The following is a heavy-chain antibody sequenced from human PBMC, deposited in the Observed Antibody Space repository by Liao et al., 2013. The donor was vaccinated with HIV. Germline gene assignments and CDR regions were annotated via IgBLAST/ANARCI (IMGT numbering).Heavy chain of an antibody. CDR3: ASGPYYDFWSGFFDL. J-gene: IGHJ2*01. D-gene: IGHD3-3*01. CDR2: IYYSGST. Sequence: QLQLQESGPGLVKPSETLSLTCTVSGGSISSSSYYWGWIRQPPGKGLEWIGSIYYSGSTYYNPSLKSRVTISVDTSKNQFSLKLSSVTAADTAVYYCASGPYYDFWSGFFDLWGRGTLVTVSS. V-gene: IGHV4-39*07. CDR1: GGSISSSSYY.